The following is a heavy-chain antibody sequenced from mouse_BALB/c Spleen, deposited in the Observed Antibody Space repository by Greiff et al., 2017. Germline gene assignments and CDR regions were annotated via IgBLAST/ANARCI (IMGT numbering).Heavy chain of an antibody. D-gene: IGHD1-1*01. Sequence: EVQLQQSGAELVKPGASVKLSCTASGFNIKDTYMHWVKQRPEQGLEWIGRIDPANGNTKYDPKFQGKATITADTSSNTAYLQLSSLTSEDTAVYYCARGGYYYGSSYPYAMDYWGQGTSVTVSS. CDR2: IDPANGNT. J-gene: IGHJ4*01. CDR1: GFNIKDTY. CDR3: ARGGYYYGSSYPYAMDY. V-gene: IGHV14-3*02.